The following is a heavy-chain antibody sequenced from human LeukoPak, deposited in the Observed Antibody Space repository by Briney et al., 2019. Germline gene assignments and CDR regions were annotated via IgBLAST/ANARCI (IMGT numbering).Heavy chain of an antibody. V-gene: IGHV1-69*04. D-gene: IGHD4-17*01. CDR2: IIPILGIA. CDR1: GGTFSSYA. CDR3: ARDRYGDYSGWYFDL. Sequence: ASVKVSCKASGGTFSSYAISWVRQAPGQGLEWMGRIIPILGIANYAQKFQGRVTITADKSTSTAYMELSSLSSEDTAVYYCARDRYGDYSGWYFDLWGRGTLVTVSS. J-gene: IGHJ2*01.